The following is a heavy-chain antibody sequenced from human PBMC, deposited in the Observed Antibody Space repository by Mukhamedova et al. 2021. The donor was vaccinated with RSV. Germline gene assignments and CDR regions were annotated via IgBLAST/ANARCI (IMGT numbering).Heavy chain of an antibody. CDR2: ISSSSTYI. J-gene: IGHJ4*02. D-gene: IGHD5-18*01. V-gene: IGHV3-21*01. Sequence: NWVRQAPGKGLEWVSSISSSSTYIYYTDSVKGRFTISRDNAKNSPYLQMNSLRAEDTAVYYCTRERGYSYGYSDYWGQGTLVTVSS. CDR3: TRERGYSYGYSDY.